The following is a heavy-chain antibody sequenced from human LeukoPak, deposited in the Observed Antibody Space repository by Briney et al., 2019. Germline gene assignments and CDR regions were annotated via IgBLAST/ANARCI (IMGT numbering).Heavy chain of an antibody. D-gene: IGHD3-9*01. J-gene: IGHJ4*02. Sequence: GGSLRLSCAASGFTFSSYAMSWVRQAPGKGLEWVSRIIDSGGTNYADSVKGRFTISRDNSKNTLYLQMNSLRAEDTAVYYCAKGVSIHVTGPDYWGPGTLVIVSS. CDR1: GFTFSSYA. V-gene: IGHV3-23*01. CDR3: AKGVSIHVTGPDY. CDR2: IIDSGGT.